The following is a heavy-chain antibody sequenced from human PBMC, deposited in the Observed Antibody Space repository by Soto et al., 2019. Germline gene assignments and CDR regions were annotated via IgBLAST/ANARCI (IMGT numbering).Heavy chain of an antibody. D-gene: IGHD3-9*01. CDR2: ISWKSGSM. CDR3: AKDIYDILTGYSRGDGLDL. CDR1: GFKFDDYA. Sequence: EVQLVESGGDLVQPGRSLRLACTASGFKFDDYAMHWVRQAPGKGLEWVLGISWKSGSMNYADSVKGRFTISRDNAKNSLYPQMNSLRSEDTALYYCAKDIYDILTGYSRGDGLDLWGHGTMVTVSS. V-gene: IGHV3-9*01. J-gene: IGHJ3*01.